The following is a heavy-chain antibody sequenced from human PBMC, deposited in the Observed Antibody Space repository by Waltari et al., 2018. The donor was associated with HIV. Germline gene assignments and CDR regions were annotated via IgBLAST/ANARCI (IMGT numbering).Heavy chain of an antibody. CDR1: GGSITSYY. CDR3: ASRGMHYYDSSGYYS. CDR2: IYYSWIT. V-gene: IGHV4-59*01. J-gene: IGHJ4*02. D-gene: IGHD3-22*01. Sequence: QVLLQESGPGLVKPSETLSLTCTVSGGSITSYYWSWIRQPPGKGLEWIGYIYYSWITNYNPSLKSRATRSVDTSKNQVSLKLSSVTAADTAVYYCASRGMHYYDSSGYYSWGQGTLVTVSS.